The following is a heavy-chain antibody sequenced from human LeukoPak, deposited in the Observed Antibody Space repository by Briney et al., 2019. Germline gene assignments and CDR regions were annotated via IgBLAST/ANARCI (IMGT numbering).Heavy chain of an antibody. CDR3: ARSVTTLRTPKY. J-gene: IGHJ4*02. CDR1: GFTFSSYA. V-gene: IGHV3-30-3*01. Sequence: GGPLRLSCAASGFTFSSYAMHWVRQAPGKGLEWVAVISYDGSNKYYADSVKGRFTISRDNSKNTLYLQMSSLRAEDTAVYYCARSVTTLRTPKYWGQGTLVTVSS. D-gene: IGHD4-17*01. CDR2: ISYDGSNK.